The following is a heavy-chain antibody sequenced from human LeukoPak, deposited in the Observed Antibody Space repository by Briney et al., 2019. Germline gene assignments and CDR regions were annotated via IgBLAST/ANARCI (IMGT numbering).Heavy chain of an antibody. CDR2: INSDGSST. D-gene: IGHD4-17*01. CDR3: ASGNGDYGGH. Sequence: SGGSLRLSCAASGFTFSGFWMHWVRQAPGKGLVGVSRINSDGSSTGYADSVKGRFTISRDNAKDTLYLQMNSLRAEDTAVYYCASGNGDYGGHWGQGTLVTVSS. J-gene: IGHJ4*02. V-gene: IGHV3-74*01. CDR1: GFTFSGFW.